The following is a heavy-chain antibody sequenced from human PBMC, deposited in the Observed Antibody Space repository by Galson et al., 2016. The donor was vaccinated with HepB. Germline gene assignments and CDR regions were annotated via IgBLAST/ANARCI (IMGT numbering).Heavy chain of an antibody. CDR1: GDSINSGSYY. V-gene: IGHV4-39*07. CDR3: ARGYRYSGSAYRELDY. Sequence: SETLSLTCTVSGDSINSGSYYWGWIRQPPGKGLEWIGSIYYVGNTYYNPSLKSRVTTSVDTSRNQFSLNLSSVTAADTAVYYCARGYRYSGSAYRELDYWGQGTLVTVSS. D-gene: IGHD1-26*01. CDR2: IYYVGNT. J-gene: IGHJ4*02.